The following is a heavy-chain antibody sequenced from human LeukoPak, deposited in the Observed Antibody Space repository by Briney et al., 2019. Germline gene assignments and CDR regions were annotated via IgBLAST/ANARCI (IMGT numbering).Heavy chain of an antibody. D-gene: IGHD6-13*01. V-gene: IGHV3-43*02. CDR2: ISGDGGST. J-gene: IGHJ3*02. Sequence: GGSLRLSCAASGSTFDDYALHWVRQAPGKGLEWVSLISGDGGSTYYADSVKGRFTISRDNSKNSLYLQMNSLRTEDTALYYCAKVSASSWLGAFDIWGQGTMVTVSS. CDR3: AKVSASSWLGAFDI. CDR1: GSTFDDYA.